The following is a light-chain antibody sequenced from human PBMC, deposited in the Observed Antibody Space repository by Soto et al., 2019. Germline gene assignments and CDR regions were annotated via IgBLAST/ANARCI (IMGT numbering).Light chain of an antibody. J-gene: IGKJ1*01. CDR3: QEYGSSPTWT. CDR2: GAS. CDR1: QSVSSSY. Sequence: EIVLTQSPGTLSLSPGESATLSCRASQSVSSSYLAWYQQKPGQAPKLLIYGASSRATGIPDRFSGSGSGTDITLTISRLDPEDFAVYYCQEYGSSPTWTFGQWTKVEIK. V-gene: IGKV3-20*01.